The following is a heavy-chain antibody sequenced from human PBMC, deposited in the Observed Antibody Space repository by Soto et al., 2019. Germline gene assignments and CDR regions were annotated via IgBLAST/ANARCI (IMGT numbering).Heavy chain of an antibody. CDR1: GFTFENYG. V-gene: IGHV3-20*04. CDR3: ARGDAGDY. Sequence: EVHLVESGGGVVQPGGSLRLSCATSGFTFENYGVSWVRKAPGKGLEWVSGIATNDGSIGYAESVRGRFTIPRDNEKNSMYLQMNTLRVEDTAFYYCARGDAGDYWGQGTLVTVSS. J-gene: IGHJ4*02. D-gene: IGHD2-2*01. CDR2: IATNDGSI.